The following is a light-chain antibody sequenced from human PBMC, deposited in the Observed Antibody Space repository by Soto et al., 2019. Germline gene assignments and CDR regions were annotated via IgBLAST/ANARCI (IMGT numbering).Light chain of an antibody. Sequence: QSALTQPASVSGSPGQSITISCTGTSSDVGGYNYVSWYQQHPGKAPKLMIYEVSNRPSGVSIRFSGSKSGNTASLTISGLQAEDEADYYCSSYTSSSIDYVFGTWTMLTVL. J-gene: IGLJ1*01. CDR2: EVS. V-gene: IGLV2-14*01. CDR1: SSDVGGYNY. CDR3: SSYTSSSIDYV.